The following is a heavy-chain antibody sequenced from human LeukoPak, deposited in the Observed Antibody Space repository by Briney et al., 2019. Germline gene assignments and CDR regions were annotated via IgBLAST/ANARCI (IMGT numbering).Heavy chain of an antibody. D-gene: IGHD3-10*01. J-gene: IGHJ5*02. CDR1: GGSISSYY. Sequence: SETLSLTSTVSGGSISSYYWSWIRQPPGKGLEWIGYIYYSGSTNYNPSLKSRVTISVDTSKNQFSLKLSSVTAADTAVYYCARGGRNYYGSGSYKPNWFDPWGQGTLVTVSS. V-gene: IGHV4-59*01. CDR3: ARGGRNYYGSGSYKPNWFDP. CDR2: IYYSGST.